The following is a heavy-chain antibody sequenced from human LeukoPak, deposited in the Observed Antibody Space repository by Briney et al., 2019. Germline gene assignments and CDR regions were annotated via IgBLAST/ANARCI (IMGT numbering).Heavy chain of an antibody. CDR1: GFTFSSYW. J-gene: IGHJ4*02. Sequence: QPGGSLRLSCAASGFTFSSYWMHWVRQAPGKGLEWVAAISPDGDNEYYADSVKGRITISRDNSKNTLYLQMNSLTTDDTAVYYCAKDGPYTSSFDYWGQGTLVTVSS. CDR2: ISPDGDNE. CDR3: AKDGPYTSSFDY. V-gene: IGHV3-30*18. D-gene: IGHD6-13*01.